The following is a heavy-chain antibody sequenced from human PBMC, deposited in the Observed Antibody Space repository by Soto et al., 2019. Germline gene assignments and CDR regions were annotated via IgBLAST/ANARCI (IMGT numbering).Heavy chain of an antibody. D-gene: IGHD1-1*01. CDR2: INHSGGT. J-gene: IGHJ6*02. Sequence: SETLSLTCAVYGGSFSAYYWSWIRQPPGKGLEWIGEINHSGGTSYNPSLKSRVTISVDTSKSQFSLKLSSVTAADTAVYYCARLKLTLGYYYYGMDVWGQGTTVTVSS. V-gene: IGHV4-34*01. CDR1: GGSFSAYY. CDR3: ARLKLTLGYYYYGMDV.